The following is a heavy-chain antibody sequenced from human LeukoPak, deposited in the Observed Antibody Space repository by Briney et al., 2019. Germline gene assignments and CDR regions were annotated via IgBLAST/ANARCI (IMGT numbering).Heavy chain of an antibody. J-gene: IGHJ4*02. CDR1: GFTFSSYI. CDR2: ISSSSSYI. Sequence: GGSLRLSCAASGFTFSSYIMNWVRQAPGKGLECVSSISSSSSYIYYADSVRGRFTISRDNAKNSLYLQMNSLRAEDTAVYYCARGPLAAAGDYWGQGTLVTVSS. V-gene: IGHV3-21*01. CDR3: ARGPLAAAGDY. D-gene: IGHD6-13*01.